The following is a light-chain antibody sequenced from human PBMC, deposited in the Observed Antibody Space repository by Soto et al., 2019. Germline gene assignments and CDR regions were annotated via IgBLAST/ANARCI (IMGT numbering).Light chain of an antibody. Sequence: EIVLTQSPGTQSLSPGERATLSCRPSQSVTSNYLAWYQQKPGQAPRLLIYDASSRATGIPHRFSGSGSGTDFTLTISRLEPEDFAVYYCQQYGSSPITFGQGTRLEIK. CDR1: QSVTSNY. CDR3: QQYGSSPIT. J-gene: IGKJ5*01. CDR2: DAS. V-gene: IGKV3-20*01.